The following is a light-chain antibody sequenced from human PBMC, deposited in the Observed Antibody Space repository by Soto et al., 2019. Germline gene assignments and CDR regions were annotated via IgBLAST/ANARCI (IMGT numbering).Light chain of an antibody. J-gene: IGKJ4*01. V-gene: IGKV3-20*01. CDR1: QRISSSY. Sequence: EIVLTQSPGTLSLSPGERATLSCRASQRISSSYLSWYQKKPGQAPRLLIYGASSRATGIPDRFSGSGSGTDFTLTISRLEPEDFAVYYCQQYGSSLLTFGGGTKVEIK. CDR3: QQYGSSLLT. CDR2: GAS.